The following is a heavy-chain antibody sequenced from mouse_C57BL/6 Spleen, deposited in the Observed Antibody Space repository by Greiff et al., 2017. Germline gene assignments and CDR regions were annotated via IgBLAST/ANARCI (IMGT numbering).Heavy chain of an antibody. J-gene: IGHJ2*01. D-gene: IGHD2-1*01. CDR2: ISSGGSYT. Sequence: EVHLVESGGDLVKPGGSLKLSCAASGFTFSSYGMSWVRQTPDKRLEWVATISSGGSYTYYPDSVKGRFTISRDNAKNTLYLQMSSLKSEDTAMYYCARDYGNYYFDYWGQGTTLTVSS. V-gene: IGHV5-6*01. CDR3: ARDYGNYYFDY. CDR1: GFTFSSYG.